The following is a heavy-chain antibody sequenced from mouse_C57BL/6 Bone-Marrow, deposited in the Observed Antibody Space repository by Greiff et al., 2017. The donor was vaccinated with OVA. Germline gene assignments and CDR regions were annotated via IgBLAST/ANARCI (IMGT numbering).Heavy chain of an antibody. CDR3: ASYYSLFAY. V-gene: IGHV3-6*01. D-gene: IGHD1-1*01. CDR1: GYSITSGYY. CDR2: ISYDGSN. J-gene: IGHJ3*01. Sequence: EVKLQESGPGLVKPSQSLSLTCSVTGYSITSGYYWNWIRQFPGNKLEWMGYISYDGSNNYNPSLKNRISITRDTSKNQFFLKLNSVTTEDTATYYCASYYSLFAYWGQGTLVTVSA.